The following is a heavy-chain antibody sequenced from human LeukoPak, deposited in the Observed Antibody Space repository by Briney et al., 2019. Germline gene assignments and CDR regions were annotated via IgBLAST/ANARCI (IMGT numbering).Heavy chain of an antibody. CDR1: GGSISSSSYY. CDR3: ARQGADKYYYYYGMDV. J-gene: IGHJ6*02. CDR2: IYYSGST. V-gene: IGHV4-39*01. Sequence: PSGTLSLTCTVSGGSISSSSYYWGWIRQPPGKGLEWIGSIYYSGSTYYNPSLKSRVTISVDTSKNQFSLKLSSVTAADTAVYYCARQGADKYYYYYGMDVWGQGTTVTVSS.